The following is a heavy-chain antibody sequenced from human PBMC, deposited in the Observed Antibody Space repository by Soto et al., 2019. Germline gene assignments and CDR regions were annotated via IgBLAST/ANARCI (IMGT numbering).Heavy chain of an antibody. V-gene: IGHV3-23*01. CDR1: GFTFSSYA. J-gene: IGHJ4*02. D-gene: IGHD5-18*01. CDR2: ISGSGGST. Sequence: GGSLRLSCAASGFTFSSYAMSWVRQAPGKGLEWVSAISGSGGSTYYADSVKGRFTISRDNSKNTLYLEMNSLRAEDTAVFYCAKFRYSYGPTLSSFDYWGQGTLVTVSS. CDR3: AKFRYSYGPTLSSFDY.